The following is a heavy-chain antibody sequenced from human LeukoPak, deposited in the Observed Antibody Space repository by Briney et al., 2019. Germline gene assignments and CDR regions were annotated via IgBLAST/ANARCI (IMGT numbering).Heavy chain of an antibody. CDR3: ARARRRRGYGSGSYYNSPPPYLDY. V-gene: IGHV4-59*01. Sequence: SETLSLTCTVSGGSISSYYWSWIRQPPGKGLEWIGYIYYSGSTNYNPSLKSRVTISVDTSKNQFSLKLSSVTAADTAVYYCARARRRRGYGSGSYYNSPPPYLDYWGQGTLVTVSS. J-gene: IGHJ4*02. D-gene: IGHD3-10*01. CDR2: IYYSGST. CDR1: GGSISSYY.